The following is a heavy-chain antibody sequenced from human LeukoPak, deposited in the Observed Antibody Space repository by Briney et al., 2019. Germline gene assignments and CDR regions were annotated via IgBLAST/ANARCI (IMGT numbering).Heavy chain of an antibody. CDR3: ARDSSSSVGGFDY. CDR2: IYSGGST. V-gene: IGHV3-66*02. J-gene: IGHJ4*02. CDR1: GFTLSSNY. Sequence: GGSLRLSCAASGFTLSSNYMSWVRQAPGQGLEWVSVIYSGGSTYYADSVKGRFTISRDNSKNTLYLQMNSLRPEDTAVYYCARDSSSSVGGFDYWGQGTLVTVSS. D-gene: IGHD6-6*01.